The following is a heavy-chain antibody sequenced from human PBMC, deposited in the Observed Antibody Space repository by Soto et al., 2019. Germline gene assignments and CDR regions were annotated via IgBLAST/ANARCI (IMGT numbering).Heavy chain of an antibody. CDR1: TFTFSSYW. Sequence: EVQLVESGGGLVQPGGSLRLSCEASTFTFSSYWMTWVRQAPGKGLEWVANIKDDGSEKYYVDSVKGRFTISRDNAKNSLYLQMSSLRAEDTAVYYCARGGCSTTSCYASAGYWGQGILVTVSS. CDR3: ARGGCSTTSCYASAGY. D-gene: IGHD2-2*01. CDR2: IKDDGSEK. V-gene: IGHV3-7*01. J-gene: IGHJ4*02.